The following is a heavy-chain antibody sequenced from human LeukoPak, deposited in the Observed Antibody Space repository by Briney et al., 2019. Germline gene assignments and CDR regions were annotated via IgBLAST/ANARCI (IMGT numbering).Heavy chain of an antibody. Sequence: ASVKVSCKASGYTFTGYYMHWVRQAPGQGLEWMGWINPNSGGTNYAQKFQGRVTMTRDTSISTAYMELSRLRSDDSAVYYCARDAHSSSWPYYFDYWGQGTLVTVSS. J-gene: IGHJ4*02. CDR2: INPNSGGT. V-gene: IGHV1-2*02. CDR1: GYTFTGYY. CDR3: ARDAHSSSWPYYFDY. D-gene: IGHD6-13*01.